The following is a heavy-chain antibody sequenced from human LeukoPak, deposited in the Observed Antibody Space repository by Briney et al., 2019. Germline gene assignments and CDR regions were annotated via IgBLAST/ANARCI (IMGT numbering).Heavy chain of an antibody. Sequence: LETLSLTCAVYGGSFSGYYWSWIRQPPGKGLEWIGEINHSGSTNYNPSLKSRVTISVDTSKNQFSLKLSSVTAADTAVYYCARGLTYYYGSGSPRRFDPWGQGTLVTVSS. CDR3: ARGLTYYYGSGSPRRFDP. J-gene: IGHJ5*02. CDR1: GGSFSGYY. V-gene: IGHV4-34*01. D-gene: IGHD3-10*01. CDR2: INHSGST.